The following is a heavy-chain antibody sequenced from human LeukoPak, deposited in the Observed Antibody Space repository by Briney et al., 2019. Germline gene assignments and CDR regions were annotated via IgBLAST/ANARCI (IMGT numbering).Heavy chain of an antibody. V-gene: IGHV1-18*01. J-gene: IGHJ4*02. CDR2: ISAYNGNT. CDR3: ARTLGSGSYSDY. Sequence: ASVKVSCKASGYTFISYGFSWVREAPRQGPEWMGWISAYNGNTNYAQKLQDRVTMTTDTSTNAAYTEVRSLRSDDTAVYYCARTLGSGSYSDYWGQGTLVSVSS. D-gene: IGHD3-10*01. CDR1: GYTFISYG.